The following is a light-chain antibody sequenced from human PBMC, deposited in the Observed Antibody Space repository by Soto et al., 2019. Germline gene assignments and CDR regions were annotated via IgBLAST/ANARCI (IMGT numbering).Light chain of an antibody. CDR3: QQRNDWPIT. CDR2: AAA. J-gene: IGKJ5*01. CDR1: QSVNSN. Sequence: EIVMTQSPATLSLSPGERATLSCRASQSVNSNLAWYQQKAGQAPRLLIYAAATRATGIPARFSGSGSGTDFTLTISSLEPEDFAVYYCQQRNDWPITFGQGTRLEIK. V-gene: IGKV3-15*01.